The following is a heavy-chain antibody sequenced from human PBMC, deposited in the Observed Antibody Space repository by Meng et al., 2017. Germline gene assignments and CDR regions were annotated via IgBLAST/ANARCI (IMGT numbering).Heavy chain of an antibody. V-gene: IGHV3-23*01. J-gene: IGHJ5*01. Sequence: GESLKISCAASGFTFSTYAMSWVRQAPGKGLEWVSAISGSDSSTYYADSVKGRFTIYRDNSKNTLYLQMNSLRAEDTAVYYGAKDDAAAGIYSIDSWGQGTLVTVSS. D-gene: IGHD6-13*01. CDR3: AKDDAAAGIYSIDS. CDR1: GFTFSTYA. CDR2: ISGSDSST.